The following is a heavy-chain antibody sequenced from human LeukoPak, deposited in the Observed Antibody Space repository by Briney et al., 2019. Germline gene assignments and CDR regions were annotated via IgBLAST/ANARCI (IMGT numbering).Heavy chain of an antibody. CDR1: GGTFSSYA. V-gene: IGHV1-46*01. CDR3: ARGAVRYYMDV. CDR2: INPSGDST. Sequence: ASVKVSCKASGGTFSSYAISWVRQAPGQGLEWMGIINPSGDSTSYAQKFQGRVTVTRDTSTSTVYMELSSLRSDDTAVYYCARGAVRYYMDVWGKGTTVTVSS. J-gene: IGHJ6*03. D-gene: IGHD4-17*01.